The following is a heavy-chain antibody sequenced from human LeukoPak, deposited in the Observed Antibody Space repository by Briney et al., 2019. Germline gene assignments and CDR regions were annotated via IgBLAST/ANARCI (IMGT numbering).Heavy chain of an antibody. CDR1: GGSISSGGYS. CDR3: ARIHSGYDPPYFDY. Sequence: PSQTLSLTCAVSGGSISSGGYSWGWLRQPPGKGREWLGYIYYSGSTNDNPSLKTRPPISVHTSNNQFSLKLSSVTAADTAVYYCARIHSGYDPPYFDYWGQGTLVTVSS. D-gene: IGHD5-12*01. V-gene: IGHV4-61*08. CDR2: IYYSGST. J-gene: IGHJ4*02.